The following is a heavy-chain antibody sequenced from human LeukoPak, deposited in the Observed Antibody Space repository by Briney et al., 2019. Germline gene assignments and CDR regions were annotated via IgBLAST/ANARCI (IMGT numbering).Heavy chain of an antibody. V-gene: IGHV1-69*05. CDR1: GGTFISYA. D-gene: IGHD3-3*01. CDR3: ARAVLVSGYPQNFDY. CDR2: IIPIFGTA. Sequence: SVKVSCKASGGTFISYAISWVRQAPGQGLEWMGRIIPIFGTANYAQKFQGRVTITTDESTSTAYMELSSLRSEDTAVYYCARAVLVSGYPQNFDYWGQGTLVTVSS. J-gene: IGHJ4*02.